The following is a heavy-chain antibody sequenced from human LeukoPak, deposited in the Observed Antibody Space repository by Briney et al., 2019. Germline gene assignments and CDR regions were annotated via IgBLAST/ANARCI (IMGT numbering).Heavy chain of an antibody. V-gene: IGHV3-11*01. CDR2: ISSSGSTI. CDR1: GFTFSDCY. Sequence: GGSLRLSCAASGFTFSDCYMSWIRQAPGEGLEWVSYISSSGSTISYADSVRGRFTISRDNAKNSLYLQMNSLRAEDTAVYYCVRAPYSSSWYYFDYWGQGTLVTVSS. CDR3: VRAPYSSSWYYFDY. J-gene: IGHJ4*02. D-gene: IGHD6-13*01.